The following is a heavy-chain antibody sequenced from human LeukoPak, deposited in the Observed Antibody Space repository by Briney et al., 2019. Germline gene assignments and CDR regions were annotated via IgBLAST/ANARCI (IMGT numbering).Heavy chain of an antibody. Sequence: GGSLRLSCAASGFTFSSYAMGWVRQAPGKGLEWVSAISGSGGSTYYADSVKGRFTISRDNSKNTLYLQMDSLRAEDTAVYYCAKFLPTHIVVANYYFDYWGQGTLVTVSS. CDR1: GFTFSSYA. V-gene: IGHV3-23*01. CDR3: AKFLPTHIVVANYYFDY. CDR2: ISGSGGST. J-gene: IGHJ4*02. D-gene: IGHD2-21*01.